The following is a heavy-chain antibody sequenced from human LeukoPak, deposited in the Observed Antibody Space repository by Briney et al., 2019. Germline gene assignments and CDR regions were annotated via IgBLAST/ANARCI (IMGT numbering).Heavy chain of an antibody. CDR3: AKQPSRYYYDSSGYIDY. CDR2: ISGSGGST. CDR1: GFTFSIYA. Sequence: LAGGSLRLSCAASGFTFSIYAMSWVRQAPGKGLEWVSSISGSGGSTYYADSVKGRFTISRDNSTNTLYLQMNSLRAEDTAVYYCAKQPSRYYYDSSGYIDYWGQGTLVTVSS. V-gene: IGHV3-23*01. D-gene: IGHD3-22*01. J-gene: IGHJ4*02.